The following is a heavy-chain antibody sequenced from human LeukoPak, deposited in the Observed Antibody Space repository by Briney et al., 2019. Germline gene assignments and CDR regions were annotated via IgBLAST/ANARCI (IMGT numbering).Heavy chain of an antibody. Sequence: GGSLRLSCAASGFTFSSYWMNWVRQGPGKRLEWVANIKQDGSEKYYVDSVKGRFTISRDNANNSLYLQMNSLRAEDTAVYYCARGRGGLLWFGEFNSWGQGTLVTVSS. D-gene: IGHD3-10*01. J-gene: IGHJ4*02. CDR1: GFTFSSYW. CDR3: ARGRGGLLWFGEFNS. CDR2: IKQDGSEK. V-gene: IGHV3-7*01.